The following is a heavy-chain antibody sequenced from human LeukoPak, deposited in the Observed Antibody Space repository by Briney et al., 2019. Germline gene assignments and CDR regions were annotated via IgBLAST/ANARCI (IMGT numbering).Heavy chain of an antibody. CDR2: ISSSSSYM. Sequence: PGGSLRLSCAASGFTFDDYGMSWVRQAPGKWLEWVSSISSSSSYMYYADSMKGRFTISRDNAKNSLYLQMNSLRAEDTAMYYCARVRNIWSFLDSWGQGTLVTVSS. CDR3: ARVRNIWSFLDS. J-gene: IGHJ4*02. CDR1: GFTFDDYG. V-gene: IGHV3-21*01. D-gene: IGHD6-13*01.